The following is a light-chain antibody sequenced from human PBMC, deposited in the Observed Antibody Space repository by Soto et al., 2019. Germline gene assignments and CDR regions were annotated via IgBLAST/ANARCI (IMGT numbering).Light chain of an antibody. V-gene: IGLV1-51*02. CDR3: ETWDSSLGAGV. CDR2: ENN. CDR1: SSNIGNNY. J-gene: IGLJ3*02. Sequence: QSVLTQPPSVSAAPGQKVTISCSGSSSNIGNNYVSWYQQLPGTAPKLLIYENNKRPSGIPDRFSGSKSGTSATLGITGLRAGDEADYYCETWDSSLGAGVFGGGTKVTVL.